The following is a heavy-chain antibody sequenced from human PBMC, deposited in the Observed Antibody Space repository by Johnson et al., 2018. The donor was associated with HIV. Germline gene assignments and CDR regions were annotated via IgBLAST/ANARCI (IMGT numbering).Heavy chain of an antibody. Sequence: QVQLVESGGGVVQPGGSLRLSCAASGFTFSSYGLHWVRQAPGQGLEWVAVISSDGSNKYSADSVKGRFTISRDNSKNTLYLQMNSLRAEDTAVYYCASGMGIVGATRSAFDIWGQGTMVTVYS. V-gene: IGHV3-30*03. D-gene: IGHD1-26*01. CDR1: GFTFSSYG. CDR2: ISSDGSNK. CDR3: ASGMGIVGATRSAFDI. J-gene: IGHJ3*02.